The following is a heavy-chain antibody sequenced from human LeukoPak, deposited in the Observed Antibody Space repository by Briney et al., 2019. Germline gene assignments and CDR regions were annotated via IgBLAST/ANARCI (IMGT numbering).Heavy chain of an antibody. CDR2: INPNSGGT. J-gene: IGHJ3*02. CDR3: ASHTSSYGAPYDAFDI. CDR1: GYTFTGYY. V-gene: IGHV1-2*02. D-gene: IGHD1-26*01. Sequence: ASVKVSCKASGYTFTGYYMHWVRQAPGQGLEWMGWINPNSGGTNYAQKFQGRVTMTRDTSISTAYMELSRLRSDDAAVYYCASHTSSYGAPYDAFDIWGQGTMVTVSS.